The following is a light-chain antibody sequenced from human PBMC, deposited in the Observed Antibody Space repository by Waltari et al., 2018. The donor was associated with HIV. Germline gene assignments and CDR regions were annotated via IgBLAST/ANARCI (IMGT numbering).Light chain of an antibody. V-gene: IGKV3-11*01. Sequence: EIVLTQSPATLSLSPGERATLPCRASQSVSSYLAWYQQKPGQAPRLLSDDASNRATGIPARFSGSGSGTDFTLTISSLEPEDFAVYYCQQRSNWPLTFGGGTKVEIK. J-gene: IGKJ4*01. CDR3: QQRSNWPLT. CDR2: DAS. CDR1: QSVSSY.